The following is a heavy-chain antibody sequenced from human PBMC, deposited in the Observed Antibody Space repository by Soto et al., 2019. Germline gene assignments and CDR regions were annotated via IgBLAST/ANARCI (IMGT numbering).Heavy chain of an antibody. CDR1: GFTFENYA. J-gene: IGHJ6*02. Sequence: LRLSCVASGFTFENYAMSWVRQAPGKGLEWVSAISGSGGTTYYSDSVKGRFTVSRDNSKNTVYLQMNDLRVEDAAEYFCAKDSWAIFGVPAGEYYAMDVWGQGTTVTVSS. D-gene: IGHD3-3*01. V-gene: IGHV3-23*01. CDR3: AKDSWAIFGVPAGEYYAMDV. CDR2: ISGSGGTT.